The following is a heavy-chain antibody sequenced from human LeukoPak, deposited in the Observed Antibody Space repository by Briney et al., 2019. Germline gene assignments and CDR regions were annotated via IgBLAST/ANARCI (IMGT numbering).Heavy chain of an antibody. CDR3: ARGISRRVAARPGRVGGVLNWFDP. CDR2: INHSGST. J-gene: IGHJ5*02. V-gene: IGHV4-34*01. Sequence: SETLSLTCAVYGGSFSGYYWSWIRQPPGKGLEWIGEINHSGSTNYNPSLKSQVTISVDTSKNQFSLKLSSVTAADTAVYYCARGISRRVAARPGRVGGVLNWFDPWGQGTLVTVSS. CDR1: GGSFSGYY. D-gene: IGHD6-6*01.